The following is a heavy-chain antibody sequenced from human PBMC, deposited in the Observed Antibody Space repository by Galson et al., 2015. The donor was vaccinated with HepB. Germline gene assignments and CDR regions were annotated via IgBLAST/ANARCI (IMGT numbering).Heavy chain of an antibody. V-gene: IGHV5-51*01. CDR3: AGITMVRGEISGFDI. D-gene: IGHD3-10*01. Sequence: QSGAEVKKPGEDLKISCEGSGYSFTNHWIGWVRQMPGKGLEWMGIIYPGDSDTRYSPSFQGQVTISADKSISTAYLQWSSLKASDTAMYYCAGITMVRGEISGFDIWGQGTMVTVSS. CDR1: GYSFTNHW. J-gene: IGHJ3*02. CDR2: IYPGDSDT.